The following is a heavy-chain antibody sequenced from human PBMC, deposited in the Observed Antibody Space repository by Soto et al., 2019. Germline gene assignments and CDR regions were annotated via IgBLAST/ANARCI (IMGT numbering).Heavy chain of an antibody. CDR1: GFTFSSYG. J-gene: IGHJ6*02. V-gene: IGHV3-30*18. CDR2: ISYDGSIK. D-gene: IGHD5-18*01. Sequence: VQLVESGGGVVQPGRSLRLSCAASGFTFSSYGMHWVRQAPGKGLEWVAVISYDGSIKYYADSVKGRFTISRDNSKNTLYLQMNSLRAEDTAVYYCAKDLDTAMVAYYYGMDVWGQGTTVTVSS. CDR3: AKDLDTAMVAYYYGMDV.